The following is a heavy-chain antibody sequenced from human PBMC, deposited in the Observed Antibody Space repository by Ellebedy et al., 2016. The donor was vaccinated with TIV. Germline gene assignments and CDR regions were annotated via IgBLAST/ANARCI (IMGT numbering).Heavy chain of an antibody. CDR3: ARAPPASRRPSTFDY. J-gene: IGHJ4*02. CDR1: GINVSTNY. D-gene: IGHD1-1*01. V-gene: IGHV3-66*01. Sequence: GESLKISCAASGINVSTNYKTWVRQAPGKAQEWVSVISSGGGTNYVDSVKGRFTISRDNSKNTLYLQMNSLRSEDTAEDYCARAPPASRRPSTFDYWGQGTLVTVSS. CDR2: ISSGGGT.